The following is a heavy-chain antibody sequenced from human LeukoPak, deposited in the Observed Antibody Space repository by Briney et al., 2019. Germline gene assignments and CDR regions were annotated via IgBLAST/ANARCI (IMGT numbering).Heavy chain of an antibody. CDR1: GFTFSSNY. J-gene: IGHJ3*02. CDR3: ARDPHYYDSSGYLVRGAFDI. CDR2: IYSGGST. Sequence: PGGSLRLSCAASGFTFSSNYMSWVRQAPGKGLEGVSVIYSGGSTYYADSVKGRFTISRDNSKNTLYLQMNSLRAEDTAVYYCARDPHYYDSSGYLVRGAFDIWGQGTMVTVSS. D-gene: IGHD3-22*01. V-gene: IGHV3-66*02.